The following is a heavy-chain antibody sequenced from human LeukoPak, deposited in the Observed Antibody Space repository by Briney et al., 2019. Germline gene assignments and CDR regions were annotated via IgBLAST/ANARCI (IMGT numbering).Heavy chain of an antibody. CDR2: IKEDGTKT. CDR3: ARGEAFCDY. J-gene: IGHJ4*02. Sequence: GGSLRLSCAASGFTFSSFATTWVRQAPGKGLEWVANIKEDGTKTYYWDSVKGRFTVSRDNAHNSLYLQMNSLTPEDTAVYFCARGEAFCDYWGQGALATASS. CDR1: GFTFSSFA. V-gene: IGHV3-7*05.